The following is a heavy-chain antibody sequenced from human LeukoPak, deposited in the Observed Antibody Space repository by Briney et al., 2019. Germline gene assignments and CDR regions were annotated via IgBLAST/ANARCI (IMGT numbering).Heavy chain of an antibody. CDR2: INAGNGNT. J-gene: IGHJ2*01. CDR3: ARRGAYGSGSYRARLTSWYFDL. Sequence: ASVKVSCKASGYTFTSYAMHWVRQAPGQRLEWMGWINAGNGNTKYSQKFQGRVTITRDTSASTAYMELSSLRSEDTAVYYCARRGAYGSGSYRARLTSWYFDLWGRGTLVTVSS. CDR1: GYTFTSYA. D-gene: IGHD3-10*01. V-gene: IGHV1-3*01.